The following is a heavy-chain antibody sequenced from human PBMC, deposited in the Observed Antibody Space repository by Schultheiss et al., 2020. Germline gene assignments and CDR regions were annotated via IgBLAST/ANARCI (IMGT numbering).Heavy chain of an antibody. Sequence: SETLSLTCTVSGGSISSYYWSWIRQPPGKGLEWIGYIYYSGSTNYNPSLKSRVTISVDTSKNQFSLKLSSVTAADTAVYYCARGGSHLRPYHYGMDVWGQGTTVTVSS. CDR1: GGSISSYY. CDR2: IYYSGST. D-gene: IGHD3-10*01. CDR3: ARGGSHLRPYHYGMDV. J-gene: IGHJ6*02. V-gene: IGHV4-59*12.